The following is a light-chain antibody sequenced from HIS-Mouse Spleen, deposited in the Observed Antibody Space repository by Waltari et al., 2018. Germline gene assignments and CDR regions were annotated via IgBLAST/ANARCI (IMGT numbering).Light chain of an antibody. CDR2: DVS. J-gene: IGLJ2*01. CDR1: SRDVGGYNY. V-gene: IGLV2-11*01. CDR3: CSYAGSYPVV. Sequence: QSALTQPRSVSGSPGQSVTISCTGTSRDVGGYNYVPWYQQHPGKDPKLMIYDVSKRPSGVPDRFSGSKSGNTASLTISGLQAEDEADYYCCSYAGSYPVVFGGGTKLTVL.